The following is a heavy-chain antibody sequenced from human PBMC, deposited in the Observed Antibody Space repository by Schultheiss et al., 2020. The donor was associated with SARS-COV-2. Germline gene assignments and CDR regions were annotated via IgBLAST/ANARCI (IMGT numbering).Heavy chain of an antibody. CDR1: GGSISSYY. CDR3: ARGVVYYDSSGYMLDY. V-gene: IGHV4-59*01. J-gene: IGHJ4*02. D-gene: IGHD3-22*01. CDR2: IYYSGST. Sequence: SETLSLTCTVSGGSISSYYWSWIRQPAGKGLEWIGYIYYSGSTNYNPSLKSRVTISVDTSKNQFSLKLSSVTAADTAVYYCARGVVYYDSSGYMLDYWGQGTLVTVSS.